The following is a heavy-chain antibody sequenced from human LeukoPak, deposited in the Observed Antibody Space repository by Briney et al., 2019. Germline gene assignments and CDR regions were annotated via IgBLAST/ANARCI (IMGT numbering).Heavy chain of an antibody. CDR1: GFTFSNYA. CDR3: ARDDDSSGYYYP. J-gene: IGHJ5*02. Sequence: GGSLRLSCAASGFTFSNYAMSWVRQAPGKGLEWLSTISGSGGSTYYADSVKGRFTISRDNAKNSLYLQMNSLRAEDTAVYYCARDDDSSGYYYPWGQGTLVTVSS. V-gene: IGHV3-23*01. D-gene: IGHD3-22*01. CDR2: ISGSGGST.